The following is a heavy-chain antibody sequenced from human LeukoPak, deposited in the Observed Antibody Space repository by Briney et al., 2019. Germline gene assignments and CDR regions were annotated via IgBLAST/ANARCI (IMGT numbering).Heavy chain of an antibody. V-gene: IGHV4-4*07. Sequence: TSETPSLTCTVSGGSISSYYWSWIRQPAGKGLEWIGRIYTSGSTNYNPSLKSRVTMSVDTSKNQFSLKLSSVTAADTAVYYCARAPYDFWSGSDAFDIWGQGTMVTVSS. CDR2: IYTSGST. J-gene: IGHJ3*02. D-gene: IGHD3-3*01. CDR3: ARAPYDFWSGSDAFDI. CDR1: GGSISSYY.